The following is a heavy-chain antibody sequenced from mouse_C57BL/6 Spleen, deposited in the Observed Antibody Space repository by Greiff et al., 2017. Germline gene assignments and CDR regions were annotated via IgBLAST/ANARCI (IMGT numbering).Heavy chain of an antibody. D-gene: IGHD3-3*01. CDR2: IYPGSGNT. Sequence: VKLMESGAELVRPGASVKLSCKASGYTFTDYYINWVKQRPGQGLEWIARIYPGSGNTYYNEKFKGKATLTAEKSSSTAYMQLSSLTSEDSAVYFCARGGDEDYWGQGTTLTVSS. V-gene: IGHV1-76*01. CDR3: ARGGDEDY. J-gene: IGHJ2*01. CDR1: GYTFTDYY.